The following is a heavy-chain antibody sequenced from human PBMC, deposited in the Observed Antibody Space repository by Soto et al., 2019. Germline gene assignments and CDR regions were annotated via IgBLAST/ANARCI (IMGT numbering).Heavy chain of an antibody. J-gene: IGHJ6*02. V-gene: IGHV3-30*03. D-gene: IGHD3-10*01. CDR2: MSFDGSYK. CDR1: GFSFSSYD. Sequence: QEQLVESGGGAVQPGRSLRLSCTASGFSFSSYDMHWVRQAPGEGLEWVSAMSFDGSYKHYADSVKGRFTISRDNSENALYLQMNGLRPEDTAVYFFARGVIRGVVYYGVEVWGQGTTVTVS. CDR3: ARGVIRGVVYYGVEV.